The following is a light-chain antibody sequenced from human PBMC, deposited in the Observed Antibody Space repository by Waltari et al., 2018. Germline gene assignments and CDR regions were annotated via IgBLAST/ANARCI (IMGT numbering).Light chain of an antibody. CDR2: KTN. J-gene: IGLJ3*02. CDR3: LVYMGSGVWV. CDR1: YGSFTSASY. Sequence: QTVGTQEPSLSVSPGGTATLTCVLSYGSFTSASYVSWYQQTPVQPQRTLMYKTNMRSPGVPDCFSGSRHWNKAALSIRGAQEDDESDYYCLVYMGSGVWVFGGGTKLTVL. V-gene: IGLV8-61*02.